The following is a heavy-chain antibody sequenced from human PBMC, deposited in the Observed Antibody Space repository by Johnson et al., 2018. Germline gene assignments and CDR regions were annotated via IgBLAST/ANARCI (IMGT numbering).Heavy chain of an antibody. Sequence: QVQLVQSGGGVVQPGRSLRLSCAASGFTFSSYAMHWVRQAPGKGLEWVPVIPYDGSNKYYADPVKGRFTISRDNSKNTLYLQMNSLRAEDTAVYYCARELYNGDYGAFEIWGQGTMVTVSS. CDR3: ARELYNGDYGAFEI. CDR1: GFTFSSYA. D-gene: IGHD4-17*01. V-gene: IGHV3-30-3*01. J-gene: IGHJ3*02. CDR2: IPYDGSNK.